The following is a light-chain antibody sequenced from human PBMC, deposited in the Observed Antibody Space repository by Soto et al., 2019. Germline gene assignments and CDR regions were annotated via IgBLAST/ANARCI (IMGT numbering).Light chain of an antibody. Sequence: DIQITQSPSTLSASVGDRVTSTCRASQSISSWLAWYQQKPGKAPKLLIYDASSLESGVPSRFSGSGSGTEFTLTISSLQPDDFATYYCQQYNSYSITLGQGTRLEIK. V-gene: IGKV1-5*01. CDR1: QSISSW. J-gene: IGKJ5*01. CDR3: QQYNSYSIT. CDR2: DAS.